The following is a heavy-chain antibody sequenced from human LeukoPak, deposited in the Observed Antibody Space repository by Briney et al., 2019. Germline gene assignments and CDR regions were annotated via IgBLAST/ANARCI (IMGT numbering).Heavy chain of an antibody. CDR1: GFTFSSYG. D-gene: IGHD3-10*01. J-gene: IGHJ3*02. Sequence: GGSLRLSRAASGFTFSSYGMHWVRQAPGKGLEWVAFIRYDGSNKYYADSVKGRFTISRDNSKNTLYLQMNSLRAEDTAVYYCAKDLSGSGSSDDAFDIWGQGTMVTVSS. V-gene: IGHV3-30*02. CDR3: AKDLSGSGSSDDAFDI. CDR2: IRYDGSNK.